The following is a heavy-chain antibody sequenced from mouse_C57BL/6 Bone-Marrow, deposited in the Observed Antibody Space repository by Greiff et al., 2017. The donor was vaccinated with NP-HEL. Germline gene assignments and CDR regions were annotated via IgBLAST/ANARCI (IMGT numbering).Heavy chain of an antibody. V-gene: IGHV1-54*01. CDR1: GYAFTNYL. Sequence: VQLQPSGAELVRPGTSVKVSFKASGYAFTNYLIEWVKQRPGQGLEWIGVINPGSGGPNYNAEFKGKATLTADKSSSTAYMQLSSLTSEDSAVYFCARGGIYYDYAWFAYWGQGTLVTVSA. J-gene: IGHJ3*01. CDR2: INPGSGGP. D-gene: IGHD2-4*01. CDR3: ARGGIYYDYAWFAY.